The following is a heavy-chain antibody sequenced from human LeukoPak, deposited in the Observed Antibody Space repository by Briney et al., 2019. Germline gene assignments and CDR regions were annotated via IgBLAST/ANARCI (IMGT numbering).Heavy chain of an antibody. CDR2: IYYTGRT. CDR3: AREGTSGTHLNWFDP. D-gene: IGHD1-1*01. V-gene: IGHV4-39*07. CDR1: GGSISSSSYY. J-gene: IGHJ5*02. Sequence: SETLSLTCTVSGGSISSSSYYWGWIRQPPGKGPEWIGSIYYTGRTYYNPSLESRVTISVDTSKNQFSLNLRSVTAADTAVYYCAREGTSGTHLNWFDPWGQGTLVTVSS.